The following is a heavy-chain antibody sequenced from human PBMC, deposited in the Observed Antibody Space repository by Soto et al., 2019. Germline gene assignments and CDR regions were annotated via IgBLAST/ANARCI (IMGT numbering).Heavy chain of an antibody. Sequence: QVQLQESGPGLVKPSQTLSLTCTVSAGSISSGGHYWSWIRQHPGKGLEWIGYIYYSGSTYYNPSLKSGFFISVDTSKNTFSLNLSSVTAAATAVYYCARGGAMINSNWFDPWGQGTLVTVSS. D-gene: IGHD3-22*01. CDR2: IYYSGST. CDR3: ARGGAMINSNWFDP. CDR1: AGSISSGGHY. V-gene: IGHV4-31*03. J-gene: IGHJ5*02.